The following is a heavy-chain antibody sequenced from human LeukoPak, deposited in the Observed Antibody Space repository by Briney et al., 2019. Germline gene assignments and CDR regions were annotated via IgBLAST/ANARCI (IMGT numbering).Heavy chain of an antibody. CDR1: GGPISSYY. CDR2: IYYSGST. D-gene: IGHD4-17*01. J-gene: IGHJ4*02. CDR3: AGDNYGEIDY. V-gene: IGHV4-59*01. Sequence: SETLSLTCTVSGGPISSYYWSWIRQPPGEGLEWIGYIYYSGSTNYNPSLKSRVTISVDTSKNQFSLKLSSVTAADTAVYYCAGDNYGEIDYWGQGTLVTASS.